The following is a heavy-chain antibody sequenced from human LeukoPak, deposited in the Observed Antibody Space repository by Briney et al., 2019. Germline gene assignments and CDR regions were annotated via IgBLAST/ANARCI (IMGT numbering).Heavy chain of an antibody. CDR1: GFTFSSYS. CDR3: AKGGDYSNYSPFDY. J-gene: IGHJ4*02. Sequence: PGGSLRLSCAASGFTFSSYSMNWVRQAPGKGLEWVSSISSSSSYIYYADSVKGRFTISRDNAKNSLYLQMNSLRAEDTAVYYCAKGGDYSNYSPFDYWGQGTLVTVSS. D-gene: IGHD4-11*01. V-gene: IGHV3-21*04. CDR2: ISSSSSYI.